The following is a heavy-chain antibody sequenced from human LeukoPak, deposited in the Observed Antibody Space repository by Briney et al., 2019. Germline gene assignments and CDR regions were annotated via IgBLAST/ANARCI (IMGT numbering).Heavy chain of an antibody. Sequence: GASLRLSCAASGFTFSNYAMSWVRQAPGKGLEWVSAITGGGSGIYYADSMKSRFTISRDNSKNTMYLQINSLRAEDTAVYYCAKWGDYDVLTGYYISDYWGQGTLVTVSS. CDR1: GFTFSNYA. V-gene: IGHV3-23*01. D-gene: IGHD3-9*01. CDR2: ITGGGSGI. CDR3: AKWGDYDVLTGYYISDY. J-gene: IGHJ4*02.